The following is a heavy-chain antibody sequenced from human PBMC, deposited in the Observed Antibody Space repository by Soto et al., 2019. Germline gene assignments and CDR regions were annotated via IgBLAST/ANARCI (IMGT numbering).Heavy chain of an antibody. Sequence: GGSLRLSCSASGFTFSSYAMHWVRQAPGKGLEYVSAISSNGGSTYYADSVKGRFTISRDNSKNTLYLQMSSLRAEDTAVYYCVKSTMVGATAKYYYYYGMDVWGQGTTVTVSS. CDR2: ISSNGGST. V-gene: IGHV3-64D*08. D-gene: IGHD1-26*01. J-gene: IGHJ6*02. CDR3: VKSTMVGATAKYYYYYGMDV. CDR1: GFTFSSYA.